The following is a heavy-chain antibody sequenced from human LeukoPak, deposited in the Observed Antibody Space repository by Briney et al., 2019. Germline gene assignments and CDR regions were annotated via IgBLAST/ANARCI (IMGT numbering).Heavy chain of an antibody. CDR2: IYYSGST. CDR1: GGSISSYY. CDR3: ARHRRGHSSNFDY. V-gene: IGHV4-59*08. J-gene: IGHJ4*02. Sequence: SETLSLTCTVSGGSISSYYWSWIRQPPGKGLEWIGYIYYSGSTNYNPSLKSRVTLSVGTSKNHFSLKLSSVTAADTAVYYCARHRRGHSSNFDYWGQGTLVTVSS. D-gene: IGHD6-13*01.